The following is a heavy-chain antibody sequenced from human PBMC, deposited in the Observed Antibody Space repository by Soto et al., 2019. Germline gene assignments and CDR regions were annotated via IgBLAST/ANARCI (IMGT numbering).Heavy chain of an antibody. D-gene: IGHD3-9*01. CDR1: GGSISSYY. CDR3: AREPTYYDILTGYEYNWFDP. CDR2: IYYSGST. Sequence: SETLSLTCTVSGGSISSYYWSWIRQPPGKGLEWIGYIYYSGSTNYNPSLKSRVTISVDTSKNQFSLKLSSVTAADTAVYYCAREPTYYDILTGYEYNWFDPWGQGTLVTVSS. J-gene: IGHJ5*02. V-gene: IGHV4-59*01.